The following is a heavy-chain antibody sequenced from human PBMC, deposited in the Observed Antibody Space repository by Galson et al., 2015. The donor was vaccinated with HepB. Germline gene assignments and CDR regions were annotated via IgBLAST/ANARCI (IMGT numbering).Heavy chain of an antibody. Sequence: PALVKPTQTLTLTCTFSGFSLSTSGVGVGWIRQPPGKALEWLALIYWDDDKRYSPSLKSRLTITKDTSKNQVVLTMTNMDPVDTATYYCARRRNSSGYYSFEFDYWGQGTLVTVSS. CDR1: GFSLSTSGVG. D-gene: IGHD3-22*01. CDR3: ARRRNSSGYYSFEFDY. CDR2: IYWDDDK. V-gene: IGHV2-5*02. J-gene: IGHJ4*02.